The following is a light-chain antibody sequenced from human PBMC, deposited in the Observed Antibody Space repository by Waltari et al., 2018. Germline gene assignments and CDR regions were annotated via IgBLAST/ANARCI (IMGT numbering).Light chain of an antibody. CDR2: DAS. Sequence: EVVLTQSPGTLSLSPGERANLSCRASQSVSRTLAWYQQKPGQAPRLLIYDASIRATGIPDRFSGSGSGTDFSLTISRLEPEDFAVYYCQKYGTRPATFGQGTKVEIK. V-gene: IGKV3-20*01. CDR3: QKYGTRPAT. CDR1: QSVSRT. J-gene: IGKJ1*01.